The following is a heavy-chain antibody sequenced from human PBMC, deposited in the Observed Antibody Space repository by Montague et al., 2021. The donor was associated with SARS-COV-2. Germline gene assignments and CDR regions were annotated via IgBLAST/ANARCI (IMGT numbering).Heavy chain of an antibody. J-gene: IGHJ6*02. CDR3: ERMPYDILTGSGYYGMDV. CDR1: GFSLSTSGMC. V-gene: IGHV2-70*01. CDR2: IDWDDDK. D-gene: IGHD3-9*01. Sequence: PALVKPTQTLTLTCTFSGFSLSTSGMCVSWIRQPPGKALEWLALIDWDDDKYYSTSLKTRLTISKDTSKNQVVLTMTNMDPVDTATYYCERMPYDILTGSGYYGMDVWGQGTTVTVSS.